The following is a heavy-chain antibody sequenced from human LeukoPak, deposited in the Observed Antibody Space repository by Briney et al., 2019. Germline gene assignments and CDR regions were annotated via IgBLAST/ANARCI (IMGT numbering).Heavy chain of an antibody. CDR1: GFTFSSYW. CDR3: ARVAILGSFDY. J-gene: IGHJ4*02. CDR2: IKQDGSEK. V-gene: IGHV3-7*05. Sequence: GGSLRLSCAAPGFTFSSYWMSWVRQAPGKVLEWVANIKQDGSEKYYVDSVKGRFTISRDNAKNSLYLQMNSLRAEDTAVYYCARVAILGSFDYWGQGTLVTVSS. D-gene: IGHD3-3*01.